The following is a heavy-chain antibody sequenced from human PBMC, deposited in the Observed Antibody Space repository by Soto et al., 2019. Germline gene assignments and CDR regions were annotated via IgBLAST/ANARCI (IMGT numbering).Heavy chain of an antibody. CDR2: ISYDGSNK. D-gene: IGHD2-15*01. J-gene: IGHJ3*02. Sequence: GGALRLSCAASGFTFSSYGMHWFRQAPGKGLEWVAVISYDGSNKYYADSVKGRFTISRDNSKNTLYLQMNSLRAEDTAVYYCAKVGCSGGSCYPLGAFDIWGEGTMVTVSS. CDR3: AKVGCSGGSCYPLGAFDI. V-gene: IGHV3-30*18. CDR1: GFTFSSYG.